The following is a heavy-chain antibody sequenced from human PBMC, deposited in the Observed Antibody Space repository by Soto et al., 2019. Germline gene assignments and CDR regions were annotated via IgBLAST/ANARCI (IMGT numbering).Heavy chain of an antibody. CDR1: GYRFTTYW. CDR2: IYPGDSNT. D-gene: IGHD3-22*01. CDR3: ARQAYQYDTNSFCY. V-gene: IGHV5-51*01. Sequence: GESLKISCNGSGYRFTTYWICWVGQVPGKGLEWMGLIYPGDSNTRFSPSFQGQVTISVDMSISTAYLQWSSLRVSDTAMYYCARQAYQYDTNSFCYWGQGTLVTVSS. J-gene: IGHJ4*02.